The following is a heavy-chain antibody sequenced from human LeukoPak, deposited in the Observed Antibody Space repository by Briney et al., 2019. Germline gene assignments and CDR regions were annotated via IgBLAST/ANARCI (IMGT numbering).Heavy chain of an antibody. CDR3: ARRGYGDYAPFDY. CDR2: IYSGGST. V-gene: IGHV3-66*04. J-gene: IGHJ4*02. CDR1: GFTFSSYA. D-gene: IGHD4-17*01. Sequence: TGGSLRLSCAASGFTFSSYAMSWVRQAPGKGLEWVSIIYSGGSTYYADSVKGRFTISRDNSKNTLYLRMNSLRAEDTAVYYCARRGYGDYAPFDYWGQGALVTVSS.